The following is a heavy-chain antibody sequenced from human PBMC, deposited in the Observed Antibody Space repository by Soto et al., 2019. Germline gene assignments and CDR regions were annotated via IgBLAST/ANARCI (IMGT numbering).Heavy chain of an antibody. V-gene: IGHV4-39*01. J-gene: IGHJ6*02. CDR1: GGSISSSSYY. CDR3: ARQYGGGMADYYYYGMDV. Sequence: QLQLQESGPGLVKPSETLSLTCTVSGGSISSSSYYWGWIRQPPGKGLEWIGSIYYSGSTYYNPSLKSRVTISVDTSKNQFSLKLSSVTAADTAVYYCARQYGGGMADYYYYGMDVWGQGTTVTVSS. CDR2: IYYSGST. D-gene: IGHD4-17*01.